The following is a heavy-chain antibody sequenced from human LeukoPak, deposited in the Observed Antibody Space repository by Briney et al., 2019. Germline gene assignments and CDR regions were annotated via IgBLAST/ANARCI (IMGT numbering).Heavy chain of an antibody. CDR3: ARAFRSSGSHSGLTEFDP. Sequence: PSQTVSLTCTVSGGSISSGGYYWSWIRQHPGKGLEWIGYIYYSGSTYYNPSLKSRVTISVDTSKNQFTLKLSSVTAADTAVYYCARAFRSSGSHSGLTEFDPWGQGTLVTVS. CDR2: IYYSGST. J-gene: IGHJ5*02. D-gene: IGHD3-10*01. CDR1: GGSISSGGYY. V-gene: IGHV4-31*03.